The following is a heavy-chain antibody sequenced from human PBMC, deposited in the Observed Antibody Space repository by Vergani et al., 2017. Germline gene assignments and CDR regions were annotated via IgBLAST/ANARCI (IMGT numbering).Heavy chain of an antibody. CDR3: ARGTPGRYSYGYTTGSWGMYV. Sequence: QVQLQESGPGLVKPSQTLSLTCTVSGGSISSGSYYWSWIRQPAGKGLEWIGRIYTSGSTNYNPSLKSRVTMSVDTSKNQFSLKLSSVTAADTAVYYCARGTPGRYSYGYTTGSWGMYVWGQGTTVTVSS. CDR1: GGSISSGSYY. CDR2: IYTSGST. V-gene: IGHV4-61*02. D-gene: IGHD5-18*01. J-gene: IGHJ6*02.